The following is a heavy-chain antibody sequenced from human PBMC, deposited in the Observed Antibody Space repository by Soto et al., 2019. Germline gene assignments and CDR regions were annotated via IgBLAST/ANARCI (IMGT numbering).Heavy chain of an antibody. CDR3: ARTYIWGSFRPVGFDS. D-gene: IGHD3-16*02. J-gene: IGHJ4*02. CDR2: NYWDDDK. CDR1: GFSLSTSGVG. V-gene: IGHV2-5*02. Sequence: SGPTLVNPTQTLTLTCIFSGFSLSTSGVGVGWIRQPPGKALEWLALNYWDDDKRYSPSLKSRLTIANDTSKNQVVLTMTNMDPVDTATYYCARTYIWGSFRPVGFDSWGQGALVTVSS.